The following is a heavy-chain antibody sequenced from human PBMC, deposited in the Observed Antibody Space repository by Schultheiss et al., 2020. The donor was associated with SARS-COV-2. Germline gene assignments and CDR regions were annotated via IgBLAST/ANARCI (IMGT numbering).Heavy chain of an antibody. Sequence: GGSLRLSCAASGFPFSSYGMHWVRQAPGKGLEWVSGITFNSGTINYADSVKGRFTISGDNAKNSLYLQMNSLRDEDTAVYYCARETTIAARSWFDPWGQGTLVTVSS. D-gene: IGHD6-6*01. CDR3: ARETTIAARSWFDP. V-gene: IGHV3-48*02. CDR1: GFPFSSYG. CDR2: ITFNSGTI. J-gene: IGHJ5*02.